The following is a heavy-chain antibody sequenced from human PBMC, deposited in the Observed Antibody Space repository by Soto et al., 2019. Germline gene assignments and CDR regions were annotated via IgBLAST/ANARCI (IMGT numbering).Heavy chain of an antibody. Sequence: PSETLSLTCTVSGDSISSNYWTWIRQPPGKGLEWIGYVYNSGSTNYNPSLKSRVTISEDTSKSQFSLKVNSRTAADTAVYYCARYRREAVAGYTLDNWGQGILVTVSS. CDR2: VYNSGST. CDR1: GDSISSNY. J-gene: IGHJ4*02. V-gene: IGHV4-59*01. CDR3: ARYRREAVAGYTLDN. D-gene: IGHD6-13*01.